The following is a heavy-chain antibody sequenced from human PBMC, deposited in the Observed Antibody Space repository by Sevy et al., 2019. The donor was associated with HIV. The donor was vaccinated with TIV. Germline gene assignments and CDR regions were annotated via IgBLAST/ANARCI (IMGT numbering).Heavy chain of an antibody. CDR1: GGSISSGGYY. J-gene: IGHJ5*02. Sequence: SETLSLTCTVSGGSISSGGYYWSRIRQHPGKGLEWIGYIYYSGSTYYNPSLKSRVTISVDTSKNQFSLKLSSVTAADTAVYYCAREGVSWRSSTSRRTENWFDPWGQGTLVTVSS. CDR3: AREGVSWRSSTSRRTENWFDP. CDR2: IYYSGST. D-gene: IGHD2-2*01. V-gene: IGHV4-31*03.